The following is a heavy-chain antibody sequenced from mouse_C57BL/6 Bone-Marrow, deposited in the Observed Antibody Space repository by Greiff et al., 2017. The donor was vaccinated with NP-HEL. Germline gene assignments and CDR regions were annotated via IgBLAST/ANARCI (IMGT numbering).Heavy chain of an antibody. J-gene: IGHJ1*03. CDR2: SRNKANDYTT. Sequence: EVMLVESGGGLVQSGRSLRLSCATSGFTFSDFYMEWVRQAPGKGLEWIAASRNKANDYTTEYSASVKGRFIVSRDTSQSILYLQMNALRAEDTAIYYCARDYYGSSLYWYFDVWGTGTTVTVSS. CDR3: ARDYYGSSLYWYFDV. V-gene: IGHV7-1*01. D-gene: IGHD1-1*01. CDR1: GFTFSDFY.